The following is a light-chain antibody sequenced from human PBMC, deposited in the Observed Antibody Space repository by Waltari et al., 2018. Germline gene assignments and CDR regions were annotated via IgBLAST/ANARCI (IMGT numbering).Light chain of an antibody. V-gene: IGLV2-14*01. CDR2: EVS. CDR3: SSYTTSSTPYV. J-gene: IGLJ1*01. CDR1: SSDVGSYNY. Sequence: QSALTQPASVSGSPGQSITISCTGTSSDVGSYNYVSWYQQHPGKGPKLLIYEVSNRPSWVSNRFSGSKSGNTASLTISGLQAEDEADYYCSSYTTSSTPYVFGTGTKVTVL.